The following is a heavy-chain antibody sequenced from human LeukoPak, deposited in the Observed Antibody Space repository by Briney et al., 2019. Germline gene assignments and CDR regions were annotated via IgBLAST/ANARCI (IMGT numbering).Heavy chain of an antibody. V-gene: IGHV1-46*01. CDR1: GYTFPSYF. CDR3: ARTAARRFDY. Sequence: ASVKVSCKASGYTFPSYFMHWVRQAPGQGLEWMGIINPTGGSTTYAQKFQGRVTMTRDTSTSTVYMELSSLRSDDTAVYYCARTAARRFDYWGQGTLDTVSS. CDR2: INPTGGST. J-gene: IGHJ4*02. D-gene: IGHD6-6*01.